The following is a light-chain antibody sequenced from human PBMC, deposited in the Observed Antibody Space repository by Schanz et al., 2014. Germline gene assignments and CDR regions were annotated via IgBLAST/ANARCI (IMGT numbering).Light chain of an antibody. V-gene: IGKV3-15*01. CDR1: QSVSSN. CDR2: GAS. CDR3: QQYNNSPRA. Sequence: ELVLTQSPATLSVSPGERVTLSCRASQSVSSNLAWYQQKPGQAPSLLIYGASTRATGIPARFSGSGSGTEFTLTISSLQSEDLAVYYCQQYNNSPRAFGQGTKVEIK. J-gene: IGKJ1*01.